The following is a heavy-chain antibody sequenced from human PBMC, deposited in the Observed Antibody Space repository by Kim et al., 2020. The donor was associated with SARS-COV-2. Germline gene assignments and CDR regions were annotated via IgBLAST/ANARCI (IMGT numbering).Heavy chain of an antibody. V-gene: IGHV5-51*01. CDR3: ARFSGNWDGGTWVYDV. D-gene: IGHD2-15*01. Sequence: GESLKISCKVSGYSFTIYWIGWVRQMPGKGLEWMGIIYPGDSDTRYSPSFQGQVTISGDKSISTAYLQWSSLKASDTAVYYCARFSGNWDGGTWVYDVWGQGTTVTVSS. CDR2: IYPGDSDT. J-gene: IGHJ6*02. CDR1: GYSFTIYW.